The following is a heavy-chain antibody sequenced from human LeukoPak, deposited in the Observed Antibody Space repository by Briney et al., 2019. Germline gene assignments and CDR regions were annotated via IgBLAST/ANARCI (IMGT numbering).Heavy chain of an antibody. CDR1: GGSISSYY. CDR3: ARSSGWYLSHAFDI. CDR2: IYYSGST. Sequence: KPSETLSLTCTVSGGSISSYYWSWIRQPPGKGLEWIGYIYYSGSTNYNPSLKSRVTISVDTSKNQFSLKLSSVTAADTAVYYCARSSGWYLSHAFDIWGQGTMVTLSS. V-gene: IGHV4-59*08. J-gene: IGHJ3*02. D-gene: IGHD6-19*01.